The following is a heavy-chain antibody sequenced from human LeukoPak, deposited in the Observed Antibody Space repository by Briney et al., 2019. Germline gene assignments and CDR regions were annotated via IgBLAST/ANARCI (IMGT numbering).Heavy chain of an antibody. CDR3: AELGITMIGGV. CDR2: ISSSGSTI. Sequence: RGGGLRLSCAACGVTFSSYEVNGVRQAPGTGREWFSYISSSGSTIYYADSVKGRFTISRDNAKNSLYLQMNSLRAEDTAVYYCAELGITMIGGVWGKGTTVTISS. CDR1: GVTFSSYE. D-gene: IGHD3-10*02. J-gene: IGHJ6*04. V-gene: IGHV3-48*03.